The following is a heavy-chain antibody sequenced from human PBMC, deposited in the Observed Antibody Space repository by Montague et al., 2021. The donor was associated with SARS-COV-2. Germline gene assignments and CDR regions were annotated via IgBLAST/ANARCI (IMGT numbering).Heavy chain of an antibody. J-gene: IGHJ4*02. CDR1: GASIVSTDC. CDR2: IYDTAST. V-gene: IGHV4-4*02. Sequence: SETLSLTCAVSGASIVSTDCWSWVYQPPGKGLEWIGEIYDTASTNYNPSLKSRVTMSVDKFNNQVSLQLKYLTAADTAVYFCMRAGGYVNRPPVWGQGALVIVSS. D-gene: IGHD6-19*01. CDR3: MRAGGYVNRPPV.